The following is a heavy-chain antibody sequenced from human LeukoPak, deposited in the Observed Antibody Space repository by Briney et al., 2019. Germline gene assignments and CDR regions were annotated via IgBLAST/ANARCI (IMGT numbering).Heavy chain of an antibody. CDR3: ARDPSIAAAPYNWFDP. V-gene: IGHV3-48*03. D-gene: IGHD6-13*01. CDR1: GFTFSEYE. Sequence: GGSLRLSCVASGFTFSEYELNWVRQLPGKGLEWISHISTGGGSIHYADSVEGRFTISRDNAKNSVYLQMDSLRAEDTAVYYCARDPSIAAAPYNWFDPWGQGTLVTVSS. J-gene: IGHJ5*02. CDR2: ISTGGGSI.